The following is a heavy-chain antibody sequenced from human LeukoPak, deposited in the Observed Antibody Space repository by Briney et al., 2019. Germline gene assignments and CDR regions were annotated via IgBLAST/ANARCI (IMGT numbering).Heavy chain of an antibody. J-gene: IGHJ4*02. Sequence: GESLKISCKGSGYSFINYWIGWVRQMPGKGLEWMGIIYPDDSDIRYSPSFQGQVTISADKSISTAYLQWTSLKASDTAIYYCARHSSSSWFNRGGFDYWGQGTLVTVSS. CDR2: IYPDDSDI. D-gene: IGHD6-13*01. CDR3: ARHSSSSWFNRGGFDY. V-gene: IGHV5-51*01. CDR1: GYSFINYW.